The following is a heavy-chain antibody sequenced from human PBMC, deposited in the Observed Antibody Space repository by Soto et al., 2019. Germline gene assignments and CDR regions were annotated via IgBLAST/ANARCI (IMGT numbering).Heavy chain of an antibody. CDR1: GFTFSSYG. Sequence: QVQLVESGGGVVQPGRSLRLSCAASGFTFSSYGMHWVRQAPGKGLEWVAVIWYDGSNKYYADSVKGRFTISRDNSKNTLYLQMNSLRAEDTAVYYCARDCGYSYGGWGWFDPWGQGTLVTVSS. J-gene: IGHJ5*02. D-gene: IGHD5-18*01. CDR3: ARDCGYSYGGWGWFDP. V-gene: IGHV3-33*01. CDR2: IWYDGSNK.